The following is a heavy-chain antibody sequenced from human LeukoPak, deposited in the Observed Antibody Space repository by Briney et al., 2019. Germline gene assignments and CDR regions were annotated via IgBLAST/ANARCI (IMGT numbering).Heavy chain of an antibody. CDR3: ARDVQMYDWNYVVTDY. J-gene: IGHJ4*02. D-gene: IGHD1-7*01. V-gene: IGHV2-70*11. CDR2: FDWYEDK. Sequence: SGPTLVNPTQTLTLTCTFSGFSLITSGMCVSLIRQPPGKALEWLARFDWYEDKYYTTSLKTRLTTSTDTSKNHVVLTMTTMDPVDTATYYCARDVQMYDWNYVVTDYWGQGTLVTVSS. CDR1: GFSLITSGMC.